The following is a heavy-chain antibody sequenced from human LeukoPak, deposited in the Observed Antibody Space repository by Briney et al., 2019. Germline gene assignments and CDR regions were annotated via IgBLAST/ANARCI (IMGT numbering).Heavy chain of an antibody. CDR3: ARDTLYGNYFDY. V-gene: IGHV3-30-3*01. CDR2: ISYDGSNK. CDR1: GFTFSSYA. D-gene: IGHD3-10*01. J-gene: IGHJ4*02. Sequence: GRSQRLSCAASGFTFSSYAMHWVRQAPGKGLEWVAVISYDGSNKYYADSVKGRFTISRDNSKNTLYPQMNSLRAEDTAVYYCARDTLYGNYFDYWGQGTLVTVSS.